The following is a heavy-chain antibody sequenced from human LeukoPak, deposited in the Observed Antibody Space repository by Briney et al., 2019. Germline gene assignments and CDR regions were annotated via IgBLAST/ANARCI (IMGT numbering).Heavy chain of an antibody. V-gene: IGHV1-2*02. CDR3: ASYPRYSSSPPFDY. D-gene: IGHD6-19*01. CDR2: INPNTGDT. Sequence: GASVKVSCKASGYTFTSYDINWVRQAPGQGGEGMGWINPNTGDTDYAQKFQGRVTMSRDTTNSTAYMELSRVTSDDTAVYYCASYPRYSSSPPFDYWGQGTLVTVSS. J-gene: IGHJ4*02. CDR1: GYTFTSYD.